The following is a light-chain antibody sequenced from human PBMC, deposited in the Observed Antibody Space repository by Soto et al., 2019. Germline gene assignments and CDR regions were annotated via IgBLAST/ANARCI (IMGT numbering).Light chain of an antibody. J-gene: IGLJ3*02. CDR2: RNY. CDR1: SSNIGSNY. Sequence: QSVLTQPPSASGTPGQRVTISCSGSSSNIGSNYVYWYQQLPGSAPKLLIYRNYQRPSGVPDRFSGSKSGTSASLAISGLRSEDEADYYCAAWDDSLSAWVFGGGTKVTVL. CDR3: AAWDDSLSAWV. V-gene: IGLV1-47*01.